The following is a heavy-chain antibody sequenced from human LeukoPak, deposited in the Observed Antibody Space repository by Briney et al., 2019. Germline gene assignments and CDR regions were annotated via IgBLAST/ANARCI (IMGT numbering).Heavy chain of an antibody. J-gene: IGHJ4*02. V-gene: IGHV4-39*01. CDR3: AREVRYSIVVVPAAFDY. CDR2: MYYTMYYSGSI. D-gene: IGHD2-2*01. Sequence: SETLSLTCTVSGGSISSSNYSWGWIRQPPGKGLEWIGSMYYTMYYSGSIYYNPSLKSRVTISVDTSKNQFSLKLSPVTAADTAVYYCAREVRYSIVVVPAAFDYWGQGTLVTVSS. CDR1: GGSISSSNYS.